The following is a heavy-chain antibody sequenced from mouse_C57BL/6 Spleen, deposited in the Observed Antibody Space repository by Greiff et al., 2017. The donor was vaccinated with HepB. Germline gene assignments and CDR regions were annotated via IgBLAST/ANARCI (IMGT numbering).Heavy chain of an antibody. J-gene: IGHJ2*01. D-gene: IGHD4-1*01. CDR1: GFTFTDYY. CDR3: ARYRTGTEGDFDY. V-gene: IGHV7-3*01. Sequence: DVQLVESGGGLVQPGGSLSLSCAASGFTFTDYYMSWVRQPPGKALEWLGFIRNKANGYTTEYSASVKGRFTISRDNSQSILYLQMNALRAEDSATYYCARYRTGTEGDFDYWGQGTTLTVSS. CDR2: IRNKANGYTT.